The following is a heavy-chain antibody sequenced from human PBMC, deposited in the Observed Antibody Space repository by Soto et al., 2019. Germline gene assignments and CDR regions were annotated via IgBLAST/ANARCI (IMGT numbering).Heavy chain of an antibody. J-gene: IGHJ3*02. D-gene: IGHD2-8*01. CDR2: IWYDGSNK. Sequence: GGSLRLSCAASGFTFSSYGMHWVRQAPGKGLEWVAVIWYDGSNKYYADSVKGRFTISRDNSKNTLYLQMNSLRAEDTAVYYCARPYCTNGVCYHDAFDIWGQGTMVTVSS. CDR3: ARPYCTNGVCYHDAFDI. V-gene: IGHV3-33*01. CDR1: GFTFSSYG.